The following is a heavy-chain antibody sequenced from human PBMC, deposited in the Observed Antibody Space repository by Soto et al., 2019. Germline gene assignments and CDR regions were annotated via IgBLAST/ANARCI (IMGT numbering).Heavy chain of an antibody. J-gene: IGHJ4*02. CDR3: VKPNRIRYFDWSFDY. Sequence: GGSLRLSCSASGFTFSSYAMHWVRQAPGKGLEYVSAISSNGGSTYYADSVKGRFTISRDNSKNTLYLQMCSLRAEDTAVHYCVKPNRIRYFDWSFDYWGQGTLVTVSS. CDR2: ISSNGGST. V-gene: IGHV3-64D*08. CDR1: GFTFSSYA. D-gene: IGHD3-9*01.